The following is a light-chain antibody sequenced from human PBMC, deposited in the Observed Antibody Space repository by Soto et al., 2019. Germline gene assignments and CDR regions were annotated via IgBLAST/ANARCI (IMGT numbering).Light chain of an antibody. Sequence: EIVMAQSPSTLSVSPGGRATLSCRASQSVGTNVAWYQQKPGQAPRLLIYGASGRATGIPDRFGGSGSGTDFTLTISRLEPEDFAVYYCQHYGDSRTFGQGTKVDIK. V-gene: IGKV3-20*01. CDR3: QHYGDSRT. CDR1: QSVGTN. J-gene: IGKJ1*01. CDR2: GAS.